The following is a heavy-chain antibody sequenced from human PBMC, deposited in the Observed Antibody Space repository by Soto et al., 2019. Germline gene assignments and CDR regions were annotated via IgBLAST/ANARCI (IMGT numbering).Heavy chain of an antibody. V-gene: IGHV4-59*01. CDR3: VRARPVKFHNWFDH. Sequence: QLQLQESGPGLVKTSETLFLTCTVTGASISSYYWSWIRQPPGKGLEWIGHISYSGSTNYNPSVMRRATVSVERSTNEFSLKLTSVTAADAAGYYCVRARPVKFHNWFDHWGQGALVSVSS. CDR2: ISYSGST. D-gene: IGHD2-21*01. CDR1: GASISSYY. J-gene: IGHJ5*02.